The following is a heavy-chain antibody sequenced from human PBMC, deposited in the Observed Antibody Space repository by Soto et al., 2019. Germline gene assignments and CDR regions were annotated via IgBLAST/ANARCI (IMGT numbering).Heavy chain of an antibody. J-gene: IGHJ4*02. V-gene: IGHV3-11*01. Sequence: PGGSLRLSCAASAFTFSDYYMGWIRQAPGKGLEWLSYISGNGNTIYYADSVKGRFTVSRDNAKNLLYLQMNSLRAEDTAVYYCAASAVVAAHYWGQGAQVTVSS. CDR1: AFTFSDYY. D-gene: IGHD2-15*01. CDR2: ISGNGNTI. CDR3: AASAVVAAHY.